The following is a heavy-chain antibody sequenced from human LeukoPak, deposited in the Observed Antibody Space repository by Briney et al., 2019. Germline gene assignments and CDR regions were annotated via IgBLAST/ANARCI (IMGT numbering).Heavy chain of an antibody. J-gene: IGHJ1*01. CDR3: ARVNYDSSGNRRYFQY. V-gene: IGHV3-30*03. CDR2: ISYDGSNK. D-gene: IGHD3-22*01. CDR1: GFTFSSYG. Sequence: GRSLRLSCAASGFTFSSYGMHWVRQAPGKGLEWVAVISYDGSNKYYADSVKGRFTISRDNSKNTLYLQMNSLRAEDTAVYYCARVNYDSSGNRRYFQYWGQGTLVTVSS.